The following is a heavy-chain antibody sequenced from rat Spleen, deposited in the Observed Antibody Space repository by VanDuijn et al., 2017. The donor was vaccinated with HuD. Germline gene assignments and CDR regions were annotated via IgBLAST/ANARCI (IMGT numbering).Heavy chain of an antibody. D-gene: IGHD1-7*01. CDR2: MWTGGST. CDR1: GFSLTSYN. CDR3: ARDGGMYPYGVMDA. Sequence: QVQLMESGPGLVQPSETLSLTCTVSGFSLTSYNVHWVRQPPGKSLEWMGIMWTGGSTDYNSALKSRLSISRDTSKNQVFLKMNSLQSEDTTTYYCARDGGMYPYGVMDAWGQGASVTVSS. V-gene: IGHV2-45*01. J-gene: IGHJ4*01.